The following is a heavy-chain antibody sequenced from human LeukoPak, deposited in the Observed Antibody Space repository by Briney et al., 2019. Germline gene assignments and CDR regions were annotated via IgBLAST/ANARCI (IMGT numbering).Heavy chain of an antibody. D-gene: IGHD5-24*01. CDR3: ARHRIEMATIGGWFDP. CDR2: IYTSGST. Sequence: PSETLSLTCTVSGGSISSGSYYWSWIRQPAGKGLEWIGRIYTSGSTNYNPSLKSRVTISVDTSKNQFSLKLSSVTAADTAVYYCARHRIEMATIGGWFDPWGQGTLVTVSS. V-gene: IGHV4-61*02. J-gene: IGHJ5*02. CDR1: GGSISSGSYY.